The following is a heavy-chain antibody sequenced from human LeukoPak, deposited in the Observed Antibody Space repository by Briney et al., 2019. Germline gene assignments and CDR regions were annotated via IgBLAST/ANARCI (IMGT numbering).Heavy chain of an antibody. CDR2: ISGSGGST. CDR3: AETWITWWLWDY. Sequence: GGSLRLSCAASGFTFSSYAMNWVRQAPGKGLEWVSGISGSGGSTSYADSVKGRFTISRDNSKNTLYLQMNNLRAEDTAVYYCAETWITWWLWDYWGQGTLVTVSS. CDR1: GFTFSSYA. J-gene: IGHJ4*02. D-gene: IGHD3-16*01. V-gene: IGHV3-23*01.